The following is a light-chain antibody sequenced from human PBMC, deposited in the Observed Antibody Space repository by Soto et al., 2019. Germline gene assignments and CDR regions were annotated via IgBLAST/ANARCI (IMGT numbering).Light chain of an antibody. CDR2: GAS. CDR1: QTLTTNF. V-gene: IGKV3-20*01. Sequence: EIVLTQSPDTLSLSPGERGSLSCRASQTLTTNFLAWYQQRPGLAPRLLIYGASSRVTDIPDRFSGNGSGTDLTLTINGLEADDFGVYFCQHYGGSPPSTFGQGTKV. J-gene: IGKJ1*01. CDR3: QHYGGSPPST.